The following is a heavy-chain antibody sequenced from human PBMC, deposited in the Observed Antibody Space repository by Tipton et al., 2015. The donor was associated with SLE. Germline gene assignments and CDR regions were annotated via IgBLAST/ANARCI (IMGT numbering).Heavy chain of an antibody. CDR2: IYYSGST. D-gene: IGHD6-19*01. V-gene: IGHV4-59*08. J-gene: IGHJ3*02. CDR3: ARHDGQWDASDI. Sequence: TLSLTCTVSGGSISSYYWSWIRQPPGKGLEWIGYIYYSGSTNYNPSLKSRVTILVDTSKYQFSLKLSSVTAADAAVYYCARHDGQWDASDIWGQGTVVTVSS. CDR1: GGSISSYY.